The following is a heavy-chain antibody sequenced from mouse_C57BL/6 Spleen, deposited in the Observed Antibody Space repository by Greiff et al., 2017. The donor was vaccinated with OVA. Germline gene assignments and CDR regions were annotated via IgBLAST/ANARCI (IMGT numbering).Heavy chain of an antibody. V-gene: IGHV5-4*03. Sequence: EVMLVESGGGLVKPGGSLKLSCAASGFTFSSYAMSWVRQTPEKRLEWVATISDGGSYTYYPDNVKGRFTISRDNAKNNLYLQMSHLKSEDTAMYYCARYLYSNYPYFDYWGQGTTLTVSS. CDR1: GFTFSSYA. D-gene: IGHD2-5*01. CDR2: ISDGGSYT. J-gene: IGHJ2*01. CDR3: ARYLYSNYPYFDY.